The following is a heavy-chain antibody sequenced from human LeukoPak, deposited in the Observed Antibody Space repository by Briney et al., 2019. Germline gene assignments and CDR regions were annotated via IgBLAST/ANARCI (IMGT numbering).Heavy chain of an antibody. D-gene: IGHD1-26*01. Sequence: PSETLSLTCTVSGGPISSYYWSWIRQPPGKGLEWIGYIYYSGSTSYNPSLKSRVTISVDTSKNQFSLKLSSVTAADTAVYYCARGYSGSYGRFDYWGQGTLVTVSS. CDR3: ARGYSGSYGRFDY. V-gene: IGHV4-59*01. CDR2: IYYSGST. CDR1: GGPISSYY. J-gene: IGHJ4*02.